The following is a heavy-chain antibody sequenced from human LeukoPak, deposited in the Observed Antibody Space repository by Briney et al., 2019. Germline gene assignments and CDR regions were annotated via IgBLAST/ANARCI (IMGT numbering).Heavy chain of an antibody. CDR1: GGSISSYY. J-gene: IGHJ4*02. V-gene: IGHV4-59*01. CDR2: IYYSGST. CDR3: ARLVGFGFEADY. Sequence: SESLSLTCTVSGGSISSYYWSWIRQPPGKGLEWIGYIYYSGSTNYNPSLKSRVTISVDTSKNQFSLKLSSVTAADTAVYYCARLVGFGFEADYWGQGTLVTVSS. D-gene: IGHD3-16*01.